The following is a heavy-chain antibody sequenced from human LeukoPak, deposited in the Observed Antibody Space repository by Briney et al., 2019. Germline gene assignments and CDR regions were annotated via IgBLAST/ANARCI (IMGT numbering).Heavy chain of an antibody. Sequence: GGSLRLSCVASGFTFGKYWMSWVRQAPGKGLEWVSVVSGSGGSTNYADSVKGRFTISRDNSKNTLYLQMNSLRAEDTAIYYCAKAIRDGYSNFDYWGQGTLVTVSS. CDR3: AKAIRDGYSNFDY. CDR2: VSGSGGST. D-gene: IGHD5-24*01. V-gene: IGHV3-23*01. CDR1: GFTFGKYW. J-gene: IGHJ4*02.